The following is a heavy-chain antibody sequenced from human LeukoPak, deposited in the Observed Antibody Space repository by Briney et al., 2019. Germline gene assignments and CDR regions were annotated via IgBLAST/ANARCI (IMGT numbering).Heavy chain of an antibody. CDR2: IYYSGSI. J-gene: IGHJ4*02. D-gene: IGHD2-21*01. CDR1: GGSISDYY. Sequence: SETLSLTCTVSGGSISDYYWSWIRQPPGKGLEWIGYIYYSGSINYNPSLKSRITISVDTSKNQFSLKLSSVTAVDTAVYYCAKNSGIFDYWGQGTLVTVSS. CDR3: AKNSGIFDY. V-gene: IGHV4-59*01.